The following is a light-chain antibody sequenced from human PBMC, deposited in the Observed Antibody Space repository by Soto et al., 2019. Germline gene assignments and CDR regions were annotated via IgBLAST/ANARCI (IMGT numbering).Light chain of an antibody. CDR1: SSDVGFYNY. J-gene: IGLJ2*01. CDR3: SSYTTSSTLV. CDR2: DVT. V-gene: IGLV2-14*01. Sequence: QSALTQPASVSGSPGQSITISCTGTSSDVGFYNYVSWYQQHPGKAPKLMLYDVTNRPSGVSNRFSGSKSGNTASLTISGLQAEDEADYYCSSYTTSSTLVFGGGTQLTVL.